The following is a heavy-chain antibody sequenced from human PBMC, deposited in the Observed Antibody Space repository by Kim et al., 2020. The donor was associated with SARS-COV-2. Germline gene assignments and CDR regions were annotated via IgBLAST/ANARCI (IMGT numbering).Heavy chain of an antibody. Sequence: SETLSLTCTVSGGSISDNNYYWGFIRQPPGKGLEWIGNFYYRDNTHYNPSLKSRVTISVDTSKNQLSLNLSSVTAADTAVYYCATVIRPGWYFDLWGRGTLVSVSS. V-gene: IGHV4-39*01. CDR1: GGSISDNNYY. CDR3: ATVIRPGWYFDL. CDR2: FYYRDNT. D-gene: IGHD3-16*02. J-gene: IGHJ2*01.